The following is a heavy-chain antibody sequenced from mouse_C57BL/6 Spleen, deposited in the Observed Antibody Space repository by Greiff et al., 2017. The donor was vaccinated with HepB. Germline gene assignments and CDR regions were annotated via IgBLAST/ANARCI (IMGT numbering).Heavy chain of an antibody. CDR2: ISSGSSTI. V-gene: IGHV5-17*01. J-gene: IGHJ3*01. D-gene: IGHD1-1*01. CDR3: ARDCSSLAWFAY. Sequence: EVQVVESGGGLVKPGGSLKLSCAASGFTFSDYGMHWVRQAPEKGLEWVAYISSGSSTIYYADTVKGRFTISRDNAKNTLFLQMTSLRSEDTAMYYCARDCSSLAWFAYWGQGTLVTVSA. CDR1: GFTFSDYG.